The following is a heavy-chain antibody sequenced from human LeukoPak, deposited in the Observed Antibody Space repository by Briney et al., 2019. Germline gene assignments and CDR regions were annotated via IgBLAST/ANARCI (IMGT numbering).Heavy chain of an antibody. D-gene: IGHD6-19*01. CDR3: ARDNSNVAGLDY. V-gene: IGHV1-18*01. CDR1: GYTFTSYG. CDR2: ISAYNGNT. J-gene: IGHJ4*02. Sequence: ASVKVSRKASGYTFTSYGFSWVRQAPGQGLEWMGWISAYNGNTNYAQNLQGRVTMTTDTSTSTAYMELRSLRSDDTAVYYCARDNSNVAGLDYWGQGTLVTVSS.